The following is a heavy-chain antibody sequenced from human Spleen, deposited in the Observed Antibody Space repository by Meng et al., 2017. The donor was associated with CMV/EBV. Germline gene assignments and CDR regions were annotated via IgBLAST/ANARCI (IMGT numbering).Heavy chain of an antibody. Sequence: SDYYMSWIRQAPGKGLEWVSYISSSGSTIYYADSVKGRFTISRDNAKNSLYLQMNSLRAEDTAVYYCARAGRITIFGVVTPAWYFDLWGRGTLVTVSS. CDR3: ARAGRITIFGVVTPAWYFDL. J-gene: IGHJ2*01. V-gene: IGHV3-11*01. CDR1: SDYY. D-gene: IGHD3-3*01. CDR2: ISSSGSTI.